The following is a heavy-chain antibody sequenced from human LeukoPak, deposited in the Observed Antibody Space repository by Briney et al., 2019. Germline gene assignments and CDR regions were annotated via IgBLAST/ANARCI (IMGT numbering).Heavy chain of an antibody. V-gene: IGHV4-31*03. D-gene: IGHD6-19*01. J-gene: IGHJ4*02. CDR2: IYYSGST. CDR1: GGSISSGGYY. CDR3: ARVPPGIAVAGSYYFDY. Sequence: PSETLSLTCTVSGGSISSGGYYWSWIRQHPGKGLEWIGYIYYSGSTYYNPSLKSRVTISVDTSKNQFSLKLSSVTAADTAVYYCARVPPGIAVAGSYYFDYWGQGTLVTVSS.